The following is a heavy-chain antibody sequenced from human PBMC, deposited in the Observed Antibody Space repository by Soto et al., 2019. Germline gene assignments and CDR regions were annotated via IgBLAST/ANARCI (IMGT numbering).Heavy chain of an antibody. CDR1: GFTFSSYA. V-gene: IGHV3-23*01. CDR3: AKKRGSSGYDCYYYGMDV. CDR2: ISGSGGST. J-gene: IGHJ6*02. Sequence: GGSLRLSCAASGFTFSSYAMSWVRQAPGKGLEWVSAISGSGGSTYYADSVKGRFTISRDNSKNTPYLQMNSLRAEDTAVYYCAKKRGSSGYDCYYYGMDVWGQGTTVTVSS. D-gene: IGHD3-22*01.